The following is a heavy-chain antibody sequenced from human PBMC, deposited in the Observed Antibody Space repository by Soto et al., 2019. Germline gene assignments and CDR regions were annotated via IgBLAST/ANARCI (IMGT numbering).Heavy chain of an antibody. Sequence: TSENLSLTCTVSGCSISSSSYYWGWIRQPPGKGLEWIGSIYYSGSTYYNPSLKSRVTISVDTSKNQFSLKLSSVTAADTAVYYCARRRIAAAGSFDYWGQGTLVTVSS. CDR3: ARRRIAAAGSFDY. CDR1: GCSISSSSYY. D-gene: IGHD6-13*01. V-gene: IGHV4-39*01. CDR2: IYYSGST. J-gene: IGHJ4*02.